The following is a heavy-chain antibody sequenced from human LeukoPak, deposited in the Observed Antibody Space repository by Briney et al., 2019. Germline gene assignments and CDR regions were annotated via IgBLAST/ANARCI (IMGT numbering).Heavy chain of an antibody. CDR1: GFTFSSYG. Sequence: GGSLRLSCAASGFTFSSYGMSWVRQAPGKGLEWVSAVSGGGGTTYYADSVKGRFTISRDNSKNTLYLQMNSLRAEDTAVYYCAKEQYYDILTGFDSGGQGTLVTVS. CDR3: AKEQYYDILTGFDS. D-gene: IGHD3-9*01. V-gene: IGHV3-23*01. CDR2: VSGGGGTT. J-gene: IGHJ4*02.